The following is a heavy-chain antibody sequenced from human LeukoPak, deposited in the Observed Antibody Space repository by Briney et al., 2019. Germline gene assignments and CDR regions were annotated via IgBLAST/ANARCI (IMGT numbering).Heavy chain of an antibody. CDR2: ISTSGEKT. CDR3: ARDRLGPIVFDD. D-gene: IGHD2-15*01. V-gene: IGHV3-23*01. CDR1: GFTFNNYV. J-gene: IGHJ4*01. Sequence: GGSLRLSCAASGFTFNNYVMSWVRHAPGKWPEWVSAISTSGEKTFYANSVKGRFTISRDSSETTLYRQMTRLRPEDTAVYSCARDRLGPIVFDDWGHGTLVTVSS.